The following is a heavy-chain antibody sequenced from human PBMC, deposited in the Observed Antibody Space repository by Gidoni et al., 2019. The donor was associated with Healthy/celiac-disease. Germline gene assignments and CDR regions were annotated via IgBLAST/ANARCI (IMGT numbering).Heavy chain of an antibody. CDR3: AKDIGSGSNWFDP. V-gene: IGHV3-43*01. CDR2: ISWDGGST. D-gene: IGHD6-19*01. J-gene: IGHJ5*02. Sequence: EVQLVESGGVVVQPGGSLRLSCAASGFTFDDYTMHWVRQAPGKGLGWVSLISWDGGSTYYADSVKGRFTISRDNSKNSLYLQMNSLRTEDTALYYCAKDIGSGSNWFDPWGQGTLVTVSS. CDR1: GFTFDDYT.